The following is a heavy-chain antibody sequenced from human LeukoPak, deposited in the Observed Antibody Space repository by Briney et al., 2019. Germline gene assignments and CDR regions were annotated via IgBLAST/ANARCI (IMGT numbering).Heavy chain of an antibody. D-gene: IGHD2-2*01. CDR2: IYYSGST. CDR1: GDSISGYY. J-gene: IGHJ4*02. Sequence: PSETLSLTCSVSGDSISGYYWSWIRQPPGKGLEWIGNIYYSGSTNYNPSLKSRVTISVDTSKNQFSLKLSSVTAADTAVYYCATGRLPAARIDYWGQGTLVTVSS. V-gene: IGHV4-59*12. CDR3: ATGRLPAARIDY.